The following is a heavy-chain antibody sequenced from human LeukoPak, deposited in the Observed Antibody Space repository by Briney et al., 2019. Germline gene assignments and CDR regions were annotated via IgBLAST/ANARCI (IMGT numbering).Heavy chain of an antibody. V-gene: IGHV4-39*01. D-gene: IGHD3-10*01. CDR2: IYYTGNT. CDR3: VRHQEGMVRGVLYYMDV. Sequence: SETLSLTCAVSGESFSGHYWSWIRQPPGKGLEWIGSIYYTGNTYYNPSLKSRVTISVDTSKNQFSLKLSSVTAADTAVYYCVRHQEGMVRGVLYYMDVWGTGTTVTISS. CDR1: GESFSGHY. J-gene: IGHJ6*03.